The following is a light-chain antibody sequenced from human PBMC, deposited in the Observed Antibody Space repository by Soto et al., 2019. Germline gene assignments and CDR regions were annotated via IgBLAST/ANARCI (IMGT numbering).Light chain of an antibody. CDR3: QQFTSFPYT. CDR2: AAS. CDR1: QGISGY. V-gene: IGKV1-9*01. J-gene: IGKJ4*01. Sequence: DIQLTQSPSFLSASVGDRVTITCRASQGISGYLAWYQQKPGKAPKLLIYAASILQSGVPSRFSGSGSGTEFTLAIRSLQPEDFATYTCQQFTSFPYTFGGGTELAIK.